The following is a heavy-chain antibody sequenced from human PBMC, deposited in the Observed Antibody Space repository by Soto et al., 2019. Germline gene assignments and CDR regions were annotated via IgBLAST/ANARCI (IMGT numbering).Heavy chain of an antibody. J-gene: IGHJ3*02. CDR2: IKQDGSEK. CDR3: ARGNGITGDAFDI. D-gene: IGHD1-20*01. CDR1: GFTFSSYW. V-gene: IGHV3-7*04. Sequence: GESLKISCAASGFTFSSYWMSWVRQAPGKGLEWVANIKQDGSEKYYVDSVKGRFTISRDNAKNSLYLQMNSLRAEDTAVYYCARGNGITGDAFDIWGQGTMVTVSS.